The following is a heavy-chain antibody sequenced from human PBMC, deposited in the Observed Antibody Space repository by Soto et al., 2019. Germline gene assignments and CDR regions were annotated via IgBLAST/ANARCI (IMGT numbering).Heavy chain of an antibody. J-gene: IGHJ3*01. Sequence: EVQLVESGGGLVQPGGSRGVSCAASGFSFSNYAMNWVRQAPGKGLEWVSYISIGSGSIFYADSVKGRFTISRDDAKNSLYMQMNTLRDEDTAVYYCVRDDRWALDYWGQGTMVTVSS. V-gene: IGHV3-48*02. CDR1: GFSFSNYA. CDR3: VRDDRWALDY. CDR2: ISIGSGSI. D-gene: IGHD3-22*01.